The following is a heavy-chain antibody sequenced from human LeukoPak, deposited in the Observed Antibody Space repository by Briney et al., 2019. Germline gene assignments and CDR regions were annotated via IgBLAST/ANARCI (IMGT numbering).Heavy chain of an antibody. CDR3: AVTLSGRAESLDY. V-gene: IGHV1-18*01. J-gene: IGHJ4*02. CDR1: GYTFTTHG. D-gene: IGHD3-10*01. Sequence: GASVKVSCKASGYTFTTHGIAWVRQAPGQGLEWMGWISAHNGNTNYAQSLQGRVTMTTDTSTNTAYMELRGLRSDDTAVYYCAVTLSGRAESLDYWGQGTLVTVSS. CDR2: ISAHNGNT.